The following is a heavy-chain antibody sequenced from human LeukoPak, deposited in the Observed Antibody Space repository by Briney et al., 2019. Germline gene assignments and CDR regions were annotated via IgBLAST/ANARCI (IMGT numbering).Heavy chain of an antibody. CDR1: GDSVSSINGA. D-gene: IGHD6-19*01. Sequence: SQTLPLTRAISGDSVSSINGAWNWIRQSPSRGLEWLGRTYYRSKWYDEYAVSMRGRITINPDTSMNQFSLHHLSVTPEDTAVYYCARDLGNTGWYTFDYWGQGTLVAVSS. J-gene: IGHJ4*02. CDR3: ARDLGNTGWYTFDY. CDR2: TYYRSKWYD. V-gene: IGHV6-1*01.